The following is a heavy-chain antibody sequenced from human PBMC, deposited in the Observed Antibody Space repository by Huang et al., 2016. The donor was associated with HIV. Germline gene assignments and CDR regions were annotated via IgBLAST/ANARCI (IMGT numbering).Heavy chain of an antibody. J-gene: IGHJ6*02. V-gene: IGHV5-51*01. D-gene: IGHD3-10*01. CDR3: ARLIGSPSFYYGLDV. Sequence: EVQLVQSGAEVQQPGESLKISCKGSGYRFRSNWIGWVRQMPGKGLEWVGSISPGDSDSRYGPSFQGQVTISADKSINTAYLQWSSLKASDTAMYYCARLIGSPSFYYGLDVWGQGTTVTVSS. CDR2: ISPGDSDS. CDR1: GYRFRSNW.